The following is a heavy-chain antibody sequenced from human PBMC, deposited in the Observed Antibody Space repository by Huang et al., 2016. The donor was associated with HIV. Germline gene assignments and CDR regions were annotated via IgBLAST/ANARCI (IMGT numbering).Heavy chain of an antibody. Sequence: QVQLVESGGGLVQPGRSLRLSCAASGFPFTHYAIHWVRQAPGKGLELVALLSYDGRNKFYADSVKGRFTISRDNSKSTLYLLMNSLRVDDTALYYCARSAVPGDGDWFDPWGQGTLVTVSS. J-gene: IGHJ5*02. CDR1: GFPFTHYA. CDR2: LSYDGRNK. V-gene: IGHV3-30*04. D-gene: IGHD6-19*01. CDR3: ARSAVPGDGDWFDP.